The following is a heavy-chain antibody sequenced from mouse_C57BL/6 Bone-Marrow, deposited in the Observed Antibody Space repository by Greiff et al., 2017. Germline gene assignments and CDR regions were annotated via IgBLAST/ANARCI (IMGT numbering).Heavy chain of an antibody. V-gene: IGHV1-9*01. CDR2: ILPGSGST. Sequence: QVQLQQSGAELMKPGASVKLSCKATGYTFTGYWIEWVKQRPGHGLEWIGEILPGSGSTTYNETFKGQATFTADKSSNTADMKRSSLTTEDSAIDYYAGEGYCDGSSLGAYWGQGTLVTVSA. CDR1: GYTFTGYW. CDR3: AGEGYCDGSSLGAY. J-gene: IGHJ3*01. D-gene: IGHD1-1*01.